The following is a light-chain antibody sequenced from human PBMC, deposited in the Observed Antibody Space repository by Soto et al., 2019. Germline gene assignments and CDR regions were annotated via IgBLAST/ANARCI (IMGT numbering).Light chain of an antibody. CDR3: SSYTTSGTLVL. V-gene: IGLV2-14*01. CDR1: TSDIAYYNY. J-gene: IGLJ2*01. CDR2: EVT. Sequence: QSVLTQPASVSGSPGQSITISCTGTTSDIAYYNYVSWYQHHPGKAPKLMIYEVTNRPSGVSNRFSGSKSGNTASLTISGLQSADEADYYCSSYTTSGTLVLFGGGTKLTVL.